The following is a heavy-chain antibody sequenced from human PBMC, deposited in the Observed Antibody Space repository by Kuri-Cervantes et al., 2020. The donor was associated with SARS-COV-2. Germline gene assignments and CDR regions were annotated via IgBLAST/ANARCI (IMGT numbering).Heavy chain of an antibody. J-gene: IGHJ3*02. CDR1: GGSLSGFY. CDR2: IIHSGSA. D-gene: IGHD3-3*01. Sequence: GSLRPSCAVDGGSLSGFYWSWIRQPPGKGLEWSGEIIHSGSANYNTTLKSRVTISVDMSKNQFSLKLSTVTAADTGVYYCARASTTIYGVLIALFSSNAFGIWGQGTMVTVSS. CDR3: ARASTTIYGVLIALFSSNAFGI. V-gene: IGHV4-34*12.